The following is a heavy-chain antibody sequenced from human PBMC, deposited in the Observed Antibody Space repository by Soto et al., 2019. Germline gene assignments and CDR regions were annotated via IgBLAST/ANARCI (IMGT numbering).Heavy chain of an antibody. V-gene: IGHV3-15*07. D-gene: IGHD2-15*01. CDR3: TTGSVEGV. CDR1: DFTISNAW. CDR2: IKTKSEGEAT. J-gene: IGHJ6*02. Sequence: EVQLVESGGGLVKPGGSLRLSCAASDFTISNAWMNWVRQAPGKGLEWVGRIKTKSEGEATDYAAPLKGRLTTSRDDSKNTLCLQMNSLKTEDTAVYYCTTGSVEGVWGQGATVTVSS.